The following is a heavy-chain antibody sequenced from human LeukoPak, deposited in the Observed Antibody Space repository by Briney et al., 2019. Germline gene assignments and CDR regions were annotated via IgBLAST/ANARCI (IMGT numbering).Heavy chain of an antibody. CDR1: PDSTTSNF. CDR3: AREIVGGFNPGAY. V-gene: IGHV4-4*02. CDR2: IHRSGST. Sequence: SETLSLTCTVSPDSTTSNFWSWVRQPPGKGLEWIGEIHRSGSTNYNPPLQSRVTISIDRSKNQIALELSSVTAADTAVYYCAREIVGGFNPGAYWGQGTLVTVSS. J-gene: IGHJ4*02. D-gene: IGHD1-14*01.